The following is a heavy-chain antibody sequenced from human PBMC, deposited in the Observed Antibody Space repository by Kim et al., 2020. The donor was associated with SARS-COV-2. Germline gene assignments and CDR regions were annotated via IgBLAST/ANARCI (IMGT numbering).Heavy chain of an antibody. J-gene: IGHJ4*02. D-gene: IGHD5-18*01. CDR1: DGSISTSSHY. CDR3: ARHFSEQLWPSIDY. CDR2: IYYSGST. V-gene: IGHV4-39*01. Sequence: SETLSLTCSVSDGSISTSSHYWGWIRQPPGKGLEWIGNIYYSGSTYYNPTLKSRVTISIDTSKKYFFLRLNSVTAADTAVYYCARHFSEQLWPSIDYWGQGTLVTVSS.